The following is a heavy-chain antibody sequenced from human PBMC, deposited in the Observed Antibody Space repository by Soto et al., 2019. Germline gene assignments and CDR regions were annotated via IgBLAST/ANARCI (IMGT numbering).Heavy chain of an antibody. CDR1: GYSFTAHY. J-gene: IGHJ6*02. V-gene: IGHV1-2*02. Sequence: ASVQVSCEASGYSFTAHYLPWVRQVSGKRLEYWGWLKTDNGATDDGPKFVGRVTCTRDTSTNTAYREVSGLHSDDTAVGFCARDVCPLGSGRPCPRYGLDFWVQGTTGT. CDR2: LKTDNGAT. CDR3: ARDVCPLGSGRPCPRYGLDF. D-gene: IGHD3-10*01.